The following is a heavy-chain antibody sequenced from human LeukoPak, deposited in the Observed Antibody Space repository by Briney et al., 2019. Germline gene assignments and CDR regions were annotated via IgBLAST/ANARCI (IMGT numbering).Heavy chain of an antibody. CDR3: AGLRFAGYYGTDV. Sequence: GGSLRLSCAASGFTFSSYGMHWVRQAPGKGLEWVAVISYDGSNKYYADSVKGRFTISRDNSKNTLYLQMNSLRAEDTAVYYCAGLRFAGYYGTDVWGQGTTVTVSS. CDR1: GFTFSSYG. CDR2: ISYDGSNK. V-gene: IGHV3-30*03. J-gene: IGHJ6*02. D-gene: IGHD3-3*01.